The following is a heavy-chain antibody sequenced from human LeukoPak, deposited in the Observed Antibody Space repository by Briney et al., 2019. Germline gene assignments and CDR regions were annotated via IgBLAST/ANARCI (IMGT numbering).Heavy chain of an antibody. J-gene: IGHJ4*02. Sequence: GGSLRLSCAVSGFSLSNYAMSWVRQAPGKGLEWVSLIIASSGSTVYADSVKGRFTISRDNSKNTLYLQMNSLRAEDTAVYYCAKGAYDYVEIGYFDHWGQGTLVTLSS. CDR3: AKGAYDYVEIGYFDH. CDR1: GFSLSNYA. CDR2: IIASSGST. V-gene: IGHV3-23*01. D-gene: IGHD5-12*01.